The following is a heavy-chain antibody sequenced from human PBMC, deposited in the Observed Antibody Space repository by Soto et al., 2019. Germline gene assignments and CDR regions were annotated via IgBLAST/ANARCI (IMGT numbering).Heavy chain of an antibody. CDR3: ARDGHNTNDVDH. D-gene: IGHD1-20*01. CDR2: INKDGSER. J-gene: IGHJ5*02. CDR1: GSTFVDYW. V-gene: IGHV3-7*01. Sequence: EVQLVESGGVLVQPGGSLALSCLAPGSTFVDYWLNWVRQVPGKGLEWGAIINKDGSERYYVDSVKGRLTISGDNSKNSLFLQVNSLRAEDTALYYCARDGHNTNDVDHWGQGTLVTVSS.